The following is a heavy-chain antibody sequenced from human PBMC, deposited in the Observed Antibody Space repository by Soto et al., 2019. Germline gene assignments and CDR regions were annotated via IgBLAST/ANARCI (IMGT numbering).Heavy chain of an antibody. J-gene: IGHJ5*02. CDR3: ARGITIFGVVIIGFGP. V-gene: IGHV4-59*01. D-gene: IGHD3-3*01. CDR2: IYYSGST. Sequence: PSETLSLTCTVSGGSISSYYWSWIRQPPGKGLEWIGYIYYSGSTNYNPSLKSRVTISVDTSKNQFSLKLSSVTAADTAVYYCARGITIFGVVIIGFGPWGQGTLVT. CDR1: GGSISSYY.